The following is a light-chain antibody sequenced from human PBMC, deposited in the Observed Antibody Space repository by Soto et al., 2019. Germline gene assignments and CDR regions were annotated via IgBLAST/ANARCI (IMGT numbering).Light chain of an antibody. V-gene: IGKV1-5*01. CDR1: QSISSW. Sequence: DIQMTQSPSTLSASVGDRVTITCRASQSISSWLAWYQQKPGKAPKLLIYDASSLESGDPSRFSGSGSGTEFTLTISSLQPDDFATYYCQQYNSYSRWTFGQGTKVEIK. CDR3: QQYNSYSRWT. CDR2: DAS. J-gene: IGKJ1*01.